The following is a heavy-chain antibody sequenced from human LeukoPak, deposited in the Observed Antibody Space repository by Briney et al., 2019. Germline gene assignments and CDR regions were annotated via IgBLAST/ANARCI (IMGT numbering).Heavy chain of an antibody. CDR1: GGSFSGYY. V-gene: IGHV4-34*01. CDR3: ARVFVDYITGTTNDAFDI. D-gene: IGHD1-7*01. Sequence: SETLSLTCAVYGGSFSGYYWSWIRQPPGKGLEWIGEINHSGSTNYNPSLKSRVTISVDTSKNQFSLKLSSVTAADTAVYYCARVFVDYITGTTNDAFDIWGQGTMDTVSS. J-gene: IGHJ3*02. CDR2: INHSGST.